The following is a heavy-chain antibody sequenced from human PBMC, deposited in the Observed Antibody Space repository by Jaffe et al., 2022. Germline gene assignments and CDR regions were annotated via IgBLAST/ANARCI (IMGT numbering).Heavy chain of an antibody. CDR3: AKGGIAAAGIIDY. D-gene: IGHD6-13*01. CDR2: ISYDGSNK. Sequence: QVQLVESGGGVVQPGRSLRLSCAASGFTFSSYGMHWVRQAPGKGLEWVAVISYDGSNKYYADSVKGRFTISRDNSKNTLYLQMNSLRAEDTAVYYCAKGGIAAAGIIDYWGQGTLVTVSS. CDR1: GFTFSSYG. J-gene: IGHJ4*02. V-gene: IGHV3-30*18.